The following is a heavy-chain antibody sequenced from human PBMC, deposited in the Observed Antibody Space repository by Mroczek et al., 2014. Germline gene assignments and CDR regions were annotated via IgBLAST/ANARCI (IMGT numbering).Heavy chain of an antibody. Sequence: VQLVQSGGGLVKPGGSLRLSCAASGFTFSNAWMSWVRQAPGKGLEWVGRIKSKTDGGTTDYAAPVKGRFTISRDDSKNTLYLQMNSLKTEDTAVYYCTTGSPLLPSRPLRELDADAFDIWGQGTMVTVSS. D-gene: IGHD1-26*01. CDR3: TTGSPLLPSRPLRELDADAFDI. CDR2: IKSKTDGGTT. J-gene: IGHJ3*02. V-gene: IGHV3-15*01. CDR1: GFTFSNAW.